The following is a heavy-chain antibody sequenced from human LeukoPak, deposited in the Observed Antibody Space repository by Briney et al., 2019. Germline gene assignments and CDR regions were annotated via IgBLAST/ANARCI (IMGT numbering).Heavy chain of an antibody. D-gene: IGHD2-21*02. V-gene: IGHV3-7*01. CDR1: GFTFSSYW. J-gene: IGHJ4*02. CDR2: IKQDGSEK. CDR3: ASLDPYCGGDCYSFDY. Sequence: PGGSLRLSCAASGFTFSSYWMSWVRQAPGKGLEWVANIKQDGSEKYYVDSVKGRFTISRDNAKNSLYLQINSLRAEDTAVYYCASLDPYCGGDCYSFDYWGQGTLVTVSS.